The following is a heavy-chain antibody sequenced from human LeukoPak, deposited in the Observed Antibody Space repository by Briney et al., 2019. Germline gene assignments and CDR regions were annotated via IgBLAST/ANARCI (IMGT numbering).Heavy chain of an antibody. V-gene: IGHV3-23*01. CDR1: GFTFTSCA. Sequence: GGSLRLSCAASGFTFTSCAMAWFRQAPGKGLEWVLAINGVGGSTFYAGSVKGRFTISRDNSKNMLYLQMNSLRAEDTAVYYCAKGRVGATDFDYWGQGTLVTVSS. CDR3: AKGRVGATDFDY. CDR2: INGVGGST. J-gene: IGHJ4*02. D-gene: IGHD1-26*01.